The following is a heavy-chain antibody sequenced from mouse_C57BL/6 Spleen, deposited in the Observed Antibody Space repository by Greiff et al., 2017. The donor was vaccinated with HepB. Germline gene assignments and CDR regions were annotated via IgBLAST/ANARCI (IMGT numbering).Heavy chain of an antibody. CDR3: ARPTGPYWYFDV. V-gene: IGHV5-17*01. Sequence: EVMLVESGGGLVKPGGSLKLSCAASGFTFSDYGMHWVRQAPEKGLEWVAYISSGSSTIYYADTVKGRFTISRDNAKNTLFLQMTSLRSEDTAMYYCARPTGPYWYFDVWGTGTTVTVSS. CDR2: ISSGSSTI. J-gene: IGHJ1*03. D-gene: IGHD4-1*01. CDR1: GFTFSDYG.